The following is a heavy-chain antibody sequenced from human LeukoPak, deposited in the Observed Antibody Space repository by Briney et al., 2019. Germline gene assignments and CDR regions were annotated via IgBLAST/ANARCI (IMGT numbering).Heavy chain of an antibody. CDR1: GGSFSGYY. J-gene: IGHJ4*02. V-gene: IGHV4-59*01. CDR3: AATYYYDSSGYPFDY. D-gene: IGHD3-22*01. Sequence: SETLSLTCAVYGGSFSGYYWSWIRQPPGKGLEWIGYIYYSGSTNYNPSLKSRVTISVDTSKNQFSLKLSSVTAADTAVYYCAATYYYDSSGYPFDYWGQGTLVTVSS. CDR2: IYYSGST.